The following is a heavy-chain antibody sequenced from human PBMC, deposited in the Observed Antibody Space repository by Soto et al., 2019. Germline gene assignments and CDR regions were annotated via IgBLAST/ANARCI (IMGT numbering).Heavy chain of an antibody. D-gene: IGHD3-10*01. V-gene: IGHV4-59*08. Sequence: SETLSLTCTVSGSPISSYYWSWFRQSPGKGLEWIGYIYYSGITNYNASLKSRVTISVDTSKNQFSLKLSSVTATDTAVYYCARFPSPAWFDPWGQGTLVTVPS. CDR2: IYYSGIT. CDR1: GSPISSYY. CDR3: ARFPSPAWFDP. J-gene: IGHJ5*02.